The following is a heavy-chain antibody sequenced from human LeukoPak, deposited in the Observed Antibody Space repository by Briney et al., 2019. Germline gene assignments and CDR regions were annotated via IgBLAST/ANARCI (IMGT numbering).Heavy chain of an antibody. CDR1: GFTFSRYG. J-gene: IGHJ4*02. D-gene: IGHD3-22*01. CDR2: ISYDGSNK. CDR3: ARDIYYFDSSGYYFPGGSDY. V-gene: IGHV3-30*04. Sequence: HPGGSLRLSCAASGFTFSRYGMHWVRQAPGKGLEWVTAISYDGSNKYYADSVKGRFTISRDNSKNTLYVQMNSLRAEDTAVYYCARDIYYFDSSGYYFPGGSDYWGQGTLVTVSS.